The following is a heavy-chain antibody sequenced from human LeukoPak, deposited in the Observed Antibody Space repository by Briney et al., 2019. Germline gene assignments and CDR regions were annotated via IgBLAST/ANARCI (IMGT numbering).Heavy chain of an antibody. CDR1: GYTFTGYY. D-gene: IGHD1-26*01. CDR3: ARAVGATSGFGY. Sequence: WASVKVSCKASGYTFTGYYMHWVRQAPGQGLEWMGWINPNSGGTNHAQKFQGRVTMTRDTSISTAYMELSRLRSDDTAVYYCARAVGATSGFGYWGQGTLVTVSS. CDR2: INPNSGGT. V-gene: IGHV1-2*02. J-gene: IGHJ4*02.